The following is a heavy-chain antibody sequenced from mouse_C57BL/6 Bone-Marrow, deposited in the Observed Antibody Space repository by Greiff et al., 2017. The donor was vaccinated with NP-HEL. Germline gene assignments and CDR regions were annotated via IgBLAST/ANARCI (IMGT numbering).Heavy chain of an antibody. V-gene: IGHV5-6*01. CDR1: GFTFSSYG. D-gene: IGHD1-1*01. J-gene: IGHJ1*03. CDR3: AGYYYGSSYWYFDV. Sequence: EVQLVESGGDLVKPGGSLKLSCAASGFTFSSYGMSWVRQTPDKRLEWVATISSGGSYTYYLDSVKGRFTISRDNAKNTLYLQMSSLKSEDTAMYYCAGYYYGSSYWYFDVWGTGTTVTVSS. CDR2: ISSGGSYT.